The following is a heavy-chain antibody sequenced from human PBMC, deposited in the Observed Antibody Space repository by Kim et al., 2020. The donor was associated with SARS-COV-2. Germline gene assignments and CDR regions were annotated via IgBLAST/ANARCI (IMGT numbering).Heavy chain of an antibody. D-gene: IGHD6-13*01. Sequence: AQKFQGRVTMTRNTSISTAYMELSSLRSEDTAVYYCASLKNSWGSSWSDYWGQGTLVTVSS. CDR3: ASLKNSWGSSWSDY. J-gene: IGHJ4*02. V-gene: IGHV1-8*01.